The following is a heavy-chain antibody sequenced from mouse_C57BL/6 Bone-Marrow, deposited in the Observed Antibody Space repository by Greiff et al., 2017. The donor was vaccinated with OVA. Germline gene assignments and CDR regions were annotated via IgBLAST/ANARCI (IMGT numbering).Heavy chain of an antibody. J-gene: IGHJ1*03. V-gene: IGHV1-19*01. D-gene: IGHD1-1*01. CDR3: ARFTTVVDGFDV. Sequence: SGPVLVKPGASVKMSCKASGYTFTDYYMNWVKQSHGKSLEWIGVINPYNGGTSYNQKFKGKATLTVDKSSSTAYMELNSLTSEDSAVYYCARFTTVVDGFDVWGTGTTVTVSS. CDR1: GYTFTDYY. CDR2: INPYNGGT.